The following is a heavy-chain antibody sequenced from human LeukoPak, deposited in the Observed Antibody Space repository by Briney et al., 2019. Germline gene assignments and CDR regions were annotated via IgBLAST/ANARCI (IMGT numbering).Heavy chain of an antibody. V-gene: IGHV3-74*01. CDR2: INSDGTDT. CDR1: GFTLSSFW. Sequence: PGGSLRLSCATSGFTLSSFWMHWVRQPPGKGLVWVSRINSDGTDTNYADSAKGRFTISRDNTKNTVYLQMNSLGAEDTAVYYCARGAWGYSAHFDNWGQGALVTVSS. J-gene: IGHJ4*02. CDR3: ARGAWGYSAHFDN. D-gene: IGHD3-16*01.